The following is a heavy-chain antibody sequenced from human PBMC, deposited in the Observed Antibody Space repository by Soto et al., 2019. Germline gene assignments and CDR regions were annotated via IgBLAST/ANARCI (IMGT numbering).Heavy chain of an antibody. V-gene: IGHV3-48*01. CDR3: ALGLETAWFDP. CDR1: GFTFSNAW. D-gene: IGHD2-21*02. CDR2: ISGSGSDM. Sequence: GGSLRLSCAASGFTFSNAWMNWVRQAPGKGPEWVSYISGSGSDMFYADSVKGRFTISRDNAKNSLYLQMNSLRVEDTAVYYCALGLETAWFDPWGQGTLVTVSS. J-gene: IGHJ5*02.